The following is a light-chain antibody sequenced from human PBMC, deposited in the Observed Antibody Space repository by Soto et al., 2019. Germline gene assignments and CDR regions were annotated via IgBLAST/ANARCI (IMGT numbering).Light chain of an antibody. Sequence: QSALTQPASVSGSPGQSITISCTGTSSDVGSYNLVSWYQHHPGKAPKLMIYEVSKRPSGVSDRFSGSKSGNTASLTISGLQAEEEADYYCCSDAGSNTYVLFGGGTKLTVL. CDR3: CSDAGSNTYVL. CDR1: SSDVGSYNL. CDR2: EVS. J-gene: IGLJ2*01. V-gene: IGLV2-23*02.